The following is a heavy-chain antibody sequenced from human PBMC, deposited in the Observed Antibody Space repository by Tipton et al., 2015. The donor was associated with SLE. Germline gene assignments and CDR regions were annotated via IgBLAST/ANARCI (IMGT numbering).Heavy chain of an antibody. CDR2: IHSSGST. V-gene: IGHV4-4*07. CDR1: GGSISSYY. CDR3: ARGGGGAFDI. J-gene: IGHJ3*02. D-gene: IGHD3-10*01. Sequence: TLSLTCTVFGGSISSYYWSWIRQPAGKGLEWIGQIHSSGSTSYNPSLKSRVSISVHTSKNQFSLKLSSVTAADTAVYYCARGGGGAFDIWGQGTMVTVSS.